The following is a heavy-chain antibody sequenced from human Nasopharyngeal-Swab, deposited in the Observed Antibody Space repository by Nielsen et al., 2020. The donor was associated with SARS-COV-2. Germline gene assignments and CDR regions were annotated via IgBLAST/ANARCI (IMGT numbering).Heavy chain of an antibody. Sequence: ASVKVSCKASGYTFTSYAMHWVRQAPGQRFEWMGWINAGNGNTKYSQKFQGRVTITRDTSASTAYMELSSLRSEDTAVYYCARLESGYYPDYWGQGTLVTVSS. J-gene: IGHJ4*02. V-gene: IGHV1-3*01. D-gene: IGHD3-22*01. CDR2: INAGNGNT. CDR1: GYTFTSYA. CDR3: ARLESGYYPDY.